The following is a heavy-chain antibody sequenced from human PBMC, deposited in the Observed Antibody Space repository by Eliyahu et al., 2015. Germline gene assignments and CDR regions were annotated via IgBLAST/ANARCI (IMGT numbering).Heavy chain of an antibody. CDR2: IYYSGST. Sequence: QVQLQESGPGLVKPSQTLSLXCTVSGGXISSGDYYWSWIRQLPGKGLEWIGFIYYSGSTYYNPSLKTRVIISLDTSKNQFSLKLSSVTAADTAMYYCARRGYISDWYVTFDYWGQGTLVTVSS. J-gene: IGHJ4*02. CDR1: GGXISSGDYY. CDR3: ARRGYISDWYVTFDY. V-gene: IGHV4-31*03. D-gene: IGHD6-19*01.